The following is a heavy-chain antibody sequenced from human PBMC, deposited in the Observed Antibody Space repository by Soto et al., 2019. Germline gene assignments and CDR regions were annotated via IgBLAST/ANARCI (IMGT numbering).Heavy chain of an antibody. CDR2: IIPIFGTA. V-gene: IGHV1-69*01. CDR3: ARSVVGYKGDDFGFFDS. D-gene: IGHD5-12*01. Sequence: QVQLVQSGAEVKKPGSSVKVSCKASGGTFSSYAISWVRQAPGQGLEWMGGIIPIFGTANYAQKFQGRVTITAEEFTRTAYMELSSPRSEATAVYSLARSVVGYKGDDFGFFDSWRQGNVLTVSS. J-gene: IGHJ5*01. CDR1: GGTFSSYA.